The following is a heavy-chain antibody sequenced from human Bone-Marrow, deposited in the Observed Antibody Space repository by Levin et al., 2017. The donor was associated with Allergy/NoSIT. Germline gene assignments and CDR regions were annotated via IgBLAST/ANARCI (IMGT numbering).Heavy chain of an antibody. CDR1: GFTFDDSA. D-gene: IGHD3-16*01. CDR3: ANGDSRYYDTTLKN. Sequence: SGGSLRLSCRASGFTFDDSAMHWVRQAPGKGLEWVSGISWNSGVIDYADSVKGRFTISRDNAKNSLYLQMDSLRVDDTALYYCANGDSRYYDTTLKNWGQGTLVAVSS. CDR2: ISWNSGVI. J-gene: IGHJ4*02. V-gene: IGHV3-9*01.